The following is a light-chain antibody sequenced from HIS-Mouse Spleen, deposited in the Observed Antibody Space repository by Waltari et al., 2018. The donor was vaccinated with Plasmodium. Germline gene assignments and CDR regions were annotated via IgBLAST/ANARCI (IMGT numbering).Light chain of an antibody. CDR1: QSVSSN. CDR3: QQYNNWSFT. J-gene: IGKJ3*01. Sequence: EIVMTQSPATLSVSPGERATLSCRASQSVSSNLAWYQQKPGQAPRLLIYGASTRANVIPARFSGSGSGTEFTLTISSLQSEDFAVYYCQQYNNWSFTFGPGTKVDIK. CDR2: GAS. V-gene: IGKV3-15*01.